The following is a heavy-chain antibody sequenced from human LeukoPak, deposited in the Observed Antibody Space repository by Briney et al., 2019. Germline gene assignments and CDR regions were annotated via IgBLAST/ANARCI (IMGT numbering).Heavy chain of an antibody. CDR3: ARANYDSSGYRRYYYYYMDV. CDR1: GGSISSSSYY. J-gene: IGHJ6*03. Sequence: SSETLSLTCTASGGSISSSSYYWGWIRQPPGKGLEWIGSIYYSGSTYYNPSLKSRVTISVDTSKNQFSLKLSSVTAADTAVYYCARANYDSSGYRRYYYYYMDVWGKGTTVTVSS. CDR2: IYYSGST. D-gene: IGHD3-22*01. V-gene: IGHV4-39*01.